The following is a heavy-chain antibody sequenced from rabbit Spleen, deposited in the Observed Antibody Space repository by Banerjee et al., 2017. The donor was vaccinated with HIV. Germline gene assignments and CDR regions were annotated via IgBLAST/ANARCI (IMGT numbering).Heavy chain of an antibody. CDR2: IYGGSSGST. Sequence: QEQLEESGGDLVKPEGSLTLTCTASGFSFSSSYWIYWVRQAPGKGLECIACIYGGSSGSTYYATWAKGRFTISKTSSTTVTLQMTSLTAADTATYFCARDTGSSFSSYGMDLWGQGTLVTVS. J-gene: IGHJ6*01. CDR1: GFSFSSSYW. V-gene: IGHV1S45*01. CDR3: ARDTGSSFSSYGMDL. D-gene: IGHD8-1*01.